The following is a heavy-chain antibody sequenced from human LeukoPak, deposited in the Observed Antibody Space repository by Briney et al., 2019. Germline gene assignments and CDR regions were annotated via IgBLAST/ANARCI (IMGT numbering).Heavy chain of an antibody. CDR3: ARDLTYNWNYERKNWFDP. J-gene: IGHJ5*02. V-gene: IGHV4-39*02. CDR1: GGSISSDY. Sequence: TSETLSLTCTVSGGSISSDYWGWIRQPPGKGLEWIGSIYYSGSTYHNPSLKSRVTISVDTSKNQFSLRLSSVTAADTAVYYCARDLTYNWNYERKNWFDPWGQGTLVTVSS. D-gene: IGHD1-7*01. CDR2: IYYSGST.